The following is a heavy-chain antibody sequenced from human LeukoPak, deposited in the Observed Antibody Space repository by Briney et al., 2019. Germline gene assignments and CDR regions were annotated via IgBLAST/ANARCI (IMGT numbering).Heavy chain of an antibody. Sequence: PGGSLRLSCAASGFTFSSYSMNGVRQAPGKGLEGVSSISRSSSYIYYADSVKGRFNISRDNAKNSLYLQMNSLRAEDTAVYYCARDSGSSGTDWGQGTLVTVSS. CDR2: ISRSSSYI. CDR3: ARDSGSSGTD. V-gene: IGHV3-21*01. CDR1: GFTFSSYS. J-gene: IGHJ4*02. D-gene: IGHD6-6*01.